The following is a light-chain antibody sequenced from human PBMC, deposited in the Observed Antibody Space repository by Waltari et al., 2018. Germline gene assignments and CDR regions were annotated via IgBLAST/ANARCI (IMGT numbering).Light chain of an antibody. J-gene: IGLJ1*01. CDR1: SSDVGGHNF. CDR3: CSYACSDTPYV. CDR2: EVT. V-gene: IGLV2-8*01. Sequence: QSALTQPPSASGSPGQSVTISCTGTSSDVGGHNFVSWYQQHPGKAPKVIIYEVTKRPSGVPDRFSGSKSGNTASLTVSGLQTEDEADYSCCSYACSDTPYVFGTGTTVTVL.